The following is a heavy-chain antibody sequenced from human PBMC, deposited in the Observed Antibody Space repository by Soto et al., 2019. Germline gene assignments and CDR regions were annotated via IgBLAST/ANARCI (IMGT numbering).Heavy chain of an antibody. CDR3: ARDPSPYTSGWYGIDF. J-gene: IGHJ4*01. V-gene: IGHV3-30-3*01. CDR1: GFMFSSYA. CDR2: MSYDGTNK. Sequence: SSLRLSCTASGFMFSSYAMLWVRQAPGKGLEWVAAMSYDGTNKYYADFLKGRFTISRDNSKNTLFLQMSSLTADDSAVYYCARDPSPYTSGWYGIDFWGLGTLVTVSS. D-gene: IGHD6-19*01.